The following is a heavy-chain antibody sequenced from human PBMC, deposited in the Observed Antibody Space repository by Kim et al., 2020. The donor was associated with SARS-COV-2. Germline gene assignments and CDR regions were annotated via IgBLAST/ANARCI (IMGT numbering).Heavy chain of an antibody. CDR3: AKVRYSSSWYYFDY. Sequence: GGSLRLSCAASGFTFSSYGMHWVRQAPGKGLEWVAVISYDGSNKYYADSVKGRFTISRDNSKNTLYLQMNILRAEDTAVYYCAKVRYSSSWYYFDYWGQGPLVTVSS. V-gene: IGHV3-30*18. J-gene: IGHJ4*02. CDR1: GFTFSSYG. CDR2: ISYDGSNK. D-gene: IGHD6-13*01.